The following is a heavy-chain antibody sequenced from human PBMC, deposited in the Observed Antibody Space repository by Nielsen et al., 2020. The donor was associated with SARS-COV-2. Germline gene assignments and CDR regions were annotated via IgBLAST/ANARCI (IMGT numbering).Heavy chain of an antibody. V-gene: IGHV1-2*06. D-gene: IGHD3-3*01. Sequence: WVRQAPGQGLEWMGRINPNSGGTNYAQKFQGRVTMTRDTSTSTVYMELSSLRSEDTAVYYCARAKREGTIFGVVIIGEFKYWGQGTLVTVSS. CDR3: ARAKREGTIFGVVIIGEFKY. J-gene: IGHJ4*02. CDR2: INPNSGGT.